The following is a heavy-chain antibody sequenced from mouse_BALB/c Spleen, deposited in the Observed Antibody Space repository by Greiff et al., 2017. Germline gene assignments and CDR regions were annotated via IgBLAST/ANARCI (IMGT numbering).Heavy chain of an antibody. D-gene: IGHD2-1*01. V-gene: IGHV1-4*02. J-gene: IGHJ2*01. CDR2: INPSSGYT. CDR1: GYTFTSYT. Sequence: QVQLKESAAELARPGASVKMSCKASGYTFTSYTMHWVKQRPGQGLEWIGYINPSSGYTEYNQKFKDKTTLTADKSSSTAYMQLSSLTSEDSAVYYCARREGIYYGNYVDYWGQGTTLTVSS. CDR3: ARREGIYYGNYVDY.